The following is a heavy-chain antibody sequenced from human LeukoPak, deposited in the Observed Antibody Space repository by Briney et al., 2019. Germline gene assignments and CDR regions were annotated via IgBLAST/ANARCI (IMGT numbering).Heavy chain of an antibody. V-gene: IGHV4-31*03. Sequence: SQTLSLTCTVSGGSISTPGYYWSWIRQHPGKGLEWIGYIYYSGSTYYNPSLSSRVTISVDTSKNQFSLKLSSVTAADTAVYYCANGGAYCGADCYLPAFDYWGQGTLVADAS. CDR1: GGSISTPGYY. J-gene: IGHJ4*02. D-gene: IGHD2-21*02. CDR3: ANGGAYCGADCYLPAFDY. CDR2: IYYSGST.